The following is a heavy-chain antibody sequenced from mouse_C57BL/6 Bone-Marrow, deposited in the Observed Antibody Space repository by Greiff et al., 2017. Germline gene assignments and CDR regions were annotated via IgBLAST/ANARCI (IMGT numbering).Heavy chain of an antibody. J-gene: IGHJ4*01. V-gene: IGHV5-9-1*02. CDR2: ISSGGDYI. Sequence: DVMLVESGEGLVKPGGSLKLSCAASGFTFSSYAMSWVRQTPEKRLEWVAYISSGGDYIYYADTVKGRFTISRDNARNTLYLQMSSLKSEDTAMYYCTRDYGYAFYAMDYWGQGTSVTVSS. D-gene: IGHD2-2*01. CDR1: GFTFSSYA. CDR3: TRDYGYAFYAMDY.